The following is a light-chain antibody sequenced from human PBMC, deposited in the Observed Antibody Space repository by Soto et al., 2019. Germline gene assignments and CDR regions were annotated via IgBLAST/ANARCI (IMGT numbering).Light chain of an antibody. Sequence: DIQMTQSPSTLSASVGDRVTITCRASQSISSWLAWYQQKPGKAPKLLIYDASSLESGVPSRFSGRRSGTEFTLTIASVQPEDFATYYCQQYSSYSPLTFGGGTKVDIK. CDR1: QSISSW. V-gene: IGKV1-5*01. CDR3: QQYSSYSPLT. J-gene: IGKJ4*01. CDR2: DAS.